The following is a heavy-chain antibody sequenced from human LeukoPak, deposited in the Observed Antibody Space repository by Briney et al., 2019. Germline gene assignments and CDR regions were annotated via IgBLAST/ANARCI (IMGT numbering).Heavy chain of an antibody. CDR1: GRTFSSYA. CDR3: ARDKDGSWYRLFDY. Sequence: SVKVSCKASGRTFSSYAISWVRQAPGQGLEWMGGIIPIFGTANYAQKFQGRVTITADKSTSTAYMELSSLRSEDTAVYYCARDKDGSWYRLFDYWGQGTLVTVSS. V-gene: IGHV1-69*06. CDR2: IIPIFGTA. J-gene: IGHJ4*02. D-gene: IGHD6-13*01.